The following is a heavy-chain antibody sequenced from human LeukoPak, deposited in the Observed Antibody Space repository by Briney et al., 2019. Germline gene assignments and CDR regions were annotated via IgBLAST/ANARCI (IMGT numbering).Heavy chain of an antibody. J-gene: IGHJ6*02. D-gene: IGHD2-8*01. Sequence: ASVKVSCKVSGYTLTELSMQWVRQAPGKGLEWMGGFDPEDGETIYAQKFQARVTMTEDTSTDTAYMELSSLRSEDTAVYYCATIMVPYYYYGMDVWGQGTTVTVSS. V-gene: IGHV1-24*01. CDR2: FDPEDGET. CDR1: GYTLTELS. CDR3: ATIMVPYYYYGMDV.